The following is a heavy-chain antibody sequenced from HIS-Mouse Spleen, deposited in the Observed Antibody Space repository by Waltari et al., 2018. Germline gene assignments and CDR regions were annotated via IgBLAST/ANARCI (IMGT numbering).Heavy chain of an antibody. Sequence: EVQLVESGGGLVQPGGSLILSCAASGFTFSSYDMHWARQATGKGLEWVSAIGTAGDTYYPGSVKGRFTISRENAKNSLYLQMNSLRAGDTAVYYCARGYSNYVPYFDYWGQGTLVTVSS. J-gene: IGHJ4*02. CDR3: ARGYSNYVPYFDY. D-gene: IGHD4-4*01. CDR1: GFTFSSYD. V-gene: IGHV3-13*01. CDR2: IGTAGDT.